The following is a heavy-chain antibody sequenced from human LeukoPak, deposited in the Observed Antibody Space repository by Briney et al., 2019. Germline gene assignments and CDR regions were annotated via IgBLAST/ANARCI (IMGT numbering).Heavy chain of an antibody. CDR1: GFIFSDSE. V-gene: IGHV3-48*03. Sequence: PGGSLRLSCAASGFIFSDSEMNWVRQAPGKGLEWVSHISGSSATIYYADSVKGRFTISRDNAKNTLYLQMDSLRAEDTAVYYCAKRLNSFAFDIRGQGTMVTVSS. D-gene: IGHD2-21*01. CDR3: AKRLNSFAFDI. J-gene: IGHJ3*02. CDR2: ISGSSATI.